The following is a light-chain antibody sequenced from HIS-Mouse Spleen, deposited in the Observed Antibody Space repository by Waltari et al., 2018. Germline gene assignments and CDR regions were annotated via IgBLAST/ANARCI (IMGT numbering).Light chain of an antibody. Sequence: SYELTQPPSVSVSPGQTARITCSGDALPKQYPYWDQPKPGQAPVLVIYKDSERPSGIPERFSGSSSGTTVTLTISGVQAEDEADYYCQSADSSGTYVFGTGTKVTVL. CDR2: KDS. J-gene: IGLJ1*01. V-gene: IGLV3-25*03. CDR1: ALPKQY. CDR3: QSADSSGTYV.